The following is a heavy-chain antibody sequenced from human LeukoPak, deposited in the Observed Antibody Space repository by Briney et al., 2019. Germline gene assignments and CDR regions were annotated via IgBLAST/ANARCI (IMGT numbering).Heavy chain of an antibody. Sequence: PSRTLSLTCAISGDSVSSNSAAWNWIRQSPSRDLEWLGRTYYRSRWYNDYSVSVKSRIIITPDTSKNQFSLQLNSVSPEDTAVYYCARLYCSGSTCSVDYWGQGTQVTVSS. J-gene: IGHJ4*02. V-gene: IGHV6-1*01. CDR2: TYYRSRWYN. CDR1: GDSVSSNSAA. CDR3: ARLYCSGSTCSVDY. D-gene: IGHD2-15*01.